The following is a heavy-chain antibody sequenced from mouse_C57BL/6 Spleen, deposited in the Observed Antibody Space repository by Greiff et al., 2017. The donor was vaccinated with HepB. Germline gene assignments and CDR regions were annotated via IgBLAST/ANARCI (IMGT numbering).Heavy chain of an antibody. V-gene: IGHV1-80*01. J-gene: IGHJ2*01. Sequence: QVQLKESGAELVKPGASVKISCKASGYAFSSYWMNWVKQRPGKGLEWIGQIYPGDGDTNYNGKFKGKATLTADKYSSTAYIQLSSLTSEDSAVYFCARGELAYYFDYWGQGTTLTVSS. CDR2: IYPGDGDT. CDR3: ARGELAYYFDY. CDR1: GYAFSSYW. D-gene: IGHD4-1*01.